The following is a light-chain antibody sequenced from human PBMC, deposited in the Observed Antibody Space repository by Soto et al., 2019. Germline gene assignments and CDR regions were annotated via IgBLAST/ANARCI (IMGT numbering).Light chain of an antibody. Sequence: DIQMTQSPSSLSASVGDRVTITCRASQSISSYLNWYQQKPGKAPKLLIYTASSLQSGVPSRFSGSGSGTDFTLTISSLQPEDFATYYCQQSYSIPLTFGGGTKGDIK. CDR1: QSISSY. CDR2: TAS. CDR3: QQSYSIPLT. V-gene: IGKV1-39*01. J-gene: IGKJ4*01.